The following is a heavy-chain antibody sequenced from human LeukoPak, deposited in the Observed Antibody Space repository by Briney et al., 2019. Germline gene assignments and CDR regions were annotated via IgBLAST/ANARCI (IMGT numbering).Heavy chain of an antibody. CDR1: GYTLTELS. D-gene: IGHD3-3*01. V-gene: IGHV1-24*01. CDR3: ATKVFGVVIMSEEAFDI. CDR2: FDPEDGET. J-gene: IGHJ3*02. Sequence: ASVKVSCKVSGYTLTELSMHWVRQAPGKGLEWMGGFDPEDGETIYAQKFQGRVTMTEDTSTDTAYIELSSLRSEDTAVYYCATKVFGVVIMSEEAFDIWGQGTMVTVSS.